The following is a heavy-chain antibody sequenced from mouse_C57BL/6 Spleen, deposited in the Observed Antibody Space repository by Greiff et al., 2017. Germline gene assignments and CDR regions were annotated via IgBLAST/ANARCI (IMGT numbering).Heavy chain of an antibody. CDR1: GYTFTSYW. Sequence: QVQLKQPGAELVKPGASVKLSCKASGYTFTSYWMQWVKQRPGQGLEWIGEIDPSDSYTNYNQKFKGKATLTVDTSSSTAYMQLSSLTSEDSAVYYCARNSRYFDVWGTGTTVTVSS. V-gene: IGHV1-50*01. CDR3: ARNSRYFDV. J-gene: IGHJ1*03. CDR2: IDPSDSYT.